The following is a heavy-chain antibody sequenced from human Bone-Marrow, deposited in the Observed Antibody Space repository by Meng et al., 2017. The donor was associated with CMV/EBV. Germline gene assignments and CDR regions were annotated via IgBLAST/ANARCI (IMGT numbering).Heavy chain of an antibody. D-gene: IGHD2-2*01. J-gene: IGHJ4*02. CDR3: ATGYCSSTSCYWRY. V-gene: IGHV4-4*02. CDR1: GGSISSSNW. CDR2: IYHSGST. Sequence: GSLRLSCAVSGGSISSSNWWSWVRQPPGKGLEWIGEIYHSGSTNYNPSLKSRVTISVDKSKNQFSLKLSSVTAADTAVYYCATGYCSSTSCYWRYWGQGNLVHVSS.